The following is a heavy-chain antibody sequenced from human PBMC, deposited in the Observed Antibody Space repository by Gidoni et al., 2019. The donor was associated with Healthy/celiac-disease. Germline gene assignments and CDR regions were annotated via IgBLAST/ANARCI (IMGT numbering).Heavy chain of an antibody. J-gene: IGHJ4*02. CDR2: ISGSGGST. CDR1: GFTFSSYA. V-gene: IGHV3-23*01. D-gene: IGHD3-3*01. Sequence: EVQLLESGGGLVQPGGSLRLSCAASGFTFSSYAMSWVRQAPGKGLEWVSAISGSGGSTYYADSVKGRFTISRDNSKNTVYLQMKSLRAEDTAVYYCANARDFGSGYYYYFDYWGQGTLVTVSS. CDR3: ANARDFGSGYYYYFDY.